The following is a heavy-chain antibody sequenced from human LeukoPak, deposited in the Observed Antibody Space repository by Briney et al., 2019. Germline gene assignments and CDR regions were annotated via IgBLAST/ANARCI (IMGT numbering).Heavy chain of an antibody. CDR3: ARDRYGVRSGSCDY. J-gene: IGHJ4*02. CDR1: GYTFTSHF. CDR2: INPRGGST. V-gene: IGHV1-46*01. D-gene: IGHD1-26*01. Sequence: ASVKVSCKASGYTFTSHFMHWVRQAPGQGLEWMGIINPRGGSTSYTQKFQGRVTMTTDTSTSTAYMELRSLRYDDTAVYYCARDRYGVRSGSCDYWGQGTLVTVSS.